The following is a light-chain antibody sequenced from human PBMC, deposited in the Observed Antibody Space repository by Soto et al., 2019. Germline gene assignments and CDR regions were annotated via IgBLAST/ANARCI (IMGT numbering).Light chain of an antibody. CDR3: NRSYITPYT. J-gene: IGKJ2*01. CDR1: QSISVH. CDR2: AAS. V-gene: IGKV1-39*01. Sequence: DIQMTQSPSSLSASVGDTVTITCRASQSISVHLNWYQQKGGKVPKLLIYAASNLYSGVPSRFRGGGLETDFALPFSSLQLEDLPTYSVNRSYITPYTFGQGTGWRSN.